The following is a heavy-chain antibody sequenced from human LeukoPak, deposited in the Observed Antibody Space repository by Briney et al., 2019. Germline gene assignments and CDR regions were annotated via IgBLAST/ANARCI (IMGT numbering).Heavy chain of an antibody. Sequence: PGTSLRLSCAASGFTFSRYAFHWVRQAPGKGLAWVAVILQDGTIKYYADSVKGRFTISRDNSKNTLYLQVHSLSTEDTAVYCCVREDFGNYYFDFWGQGTLVTVSS. J-gene: IGHJ4*02. CDR3: VREDFGNYYFDF. CDR2: ILQDGTIK. D-gene: IGHD4-11*01. V-gene: IGHV3-30*04. CDR1: GFTFSRYA.